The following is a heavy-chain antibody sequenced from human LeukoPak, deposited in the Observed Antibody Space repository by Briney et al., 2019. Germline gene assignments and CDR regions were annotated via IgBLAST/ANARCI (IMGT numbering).Heavy chain of an antibody. D-gene: IGHD1-1*01. V-gene: IGHV1-46*01. Sequence: ASVKVSCKATGYTFTRYYMHWVRQAPGQGLEWMGIINPTGGSTTYAQKFQGRVTMTRDTSTSTVYMELRSLRSDDTAVYYCARVGHVELGRPYLGIFDYWGQGSLVTVSS. CDR1: GYTFTRYY. J-gene: IGHJ4*02. CDR2: INPTGGST. CDR3: ARVGHVELGRPYLGIFDY.